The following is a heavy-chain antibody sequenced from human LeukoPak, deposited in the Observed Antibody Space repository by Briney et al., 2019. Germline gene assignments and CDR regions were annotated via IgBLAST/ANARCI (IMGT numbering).Heavy chain of an antibody. V-gene: IGHV5-51*01. CDR2: IYPGDSDT. J-gene: IGHJ3*01. CDR3: ASSGAGTAPGTFNV. CDR1: GYTFSIYW. Sequence: GESLKISCQASGYTFSIYWIAWVRQMPGKGLEWIGLIYPGDSDTRYSPSFQGQVTISADKSISTAYLQWGSLRASDAAMYYCASSGAGTAPGTFNVWGQGTLVTVSS. D-gene: IGHD1-7*01.